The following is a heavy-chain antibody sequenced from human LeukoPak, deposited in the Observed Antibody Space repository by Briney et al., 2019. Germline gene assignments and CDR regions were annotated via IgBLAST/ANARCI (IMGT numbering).Heavy chain of an antibody. CDR3: VREAATDYYDSSGYYRQTEVFDA. Sequence: SETLSLTCTVSGGSVRSDSYYWSWIRQPPGKGLEWIGYVYYSGSTNYNPSLKSRVTISVDTSKNQFSLKLRSVTAADTAVYYCVREAATDYYDSSGYYRQTEVFDAWGQGTMVTVSS. V-gene: IGHV4-61*01. CDR1: GGSVRSDSYY. J-gene: IGHJ3*01. D-gene: IGHD3-22*01. CDR2: VYYSGST.